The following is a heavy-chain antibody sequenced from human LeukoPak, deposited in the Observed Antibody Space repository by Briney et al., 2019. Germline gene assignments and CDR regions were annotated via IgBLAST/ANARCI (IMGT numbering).Heavy chain of an antibody. Sequence: SVKVSCKASGGTFSSYAISWVRQAPGQGLEWMGRIIPILGIANYAQKFQGRVTITADKSTSTAYMELSSLRSEDTAVYYCASRRSRRGAFDIWGQGTMVTVSS. CDR2: IIPILGIA. CDR3: ASRRSRRGAFDI. CDR1: GGTFSSYA. V-gene: IGHV1-69*04. J-gene: IGHJ3*02. D-gene: IGHD2-2*01.